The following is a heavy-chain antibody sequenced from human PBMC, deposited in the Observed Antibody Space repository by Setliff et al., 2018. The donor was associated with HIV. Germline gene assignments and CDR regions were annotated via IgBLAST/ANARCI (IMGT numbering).Heavy chain of an antibody. J-gene: IGHJ3*02. CDR2: INPSTGDT. CDR3: AREYDVLTGYYISAFDI. CDR1: GYTFTGYF. Sequence: GASVKVSCKASGYTFTGYFIHWVRQAPGQGLEWMGRINPSTGDTNYAQKFQDRVTMTRDTSINTAYMELSRLRSDDTAVYYCAREYDVLTGYYISAFDIWGQGTMVTVSS. D-gene: IGHD3-9*01. V-gene: IGHV1-2*06.